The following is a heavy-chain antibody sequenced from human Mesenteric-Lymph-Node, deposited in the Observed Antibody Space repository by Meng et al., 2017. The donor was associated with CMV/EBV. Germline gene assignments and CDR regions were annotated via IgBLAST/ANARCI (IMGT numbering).Heavy chain of an antibody. CDR1: GDPFTCYY. V-gene: IGHV1-2*02. CDR2: VNPSSGGA. Sequence: KSSGDPFTCYYFYWVRKAPGQGLGWVGWVNPSSGGAGYTQNFQGRLTLTRDTSISTAYMELSRLRSDDTAVYYCVSVLPAPAAFDPWGQGTLVTVSS. J-gene: IGHJ5*02. D-gene: IGHD2-2*01. CDR3: VSVLPAPAAFDP.